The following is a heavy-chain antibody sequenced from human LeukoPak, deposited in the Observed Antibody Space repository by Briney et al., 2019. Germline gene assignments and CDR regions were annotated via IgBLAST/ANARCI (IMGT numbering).Heavy chain of an antibody. CDR2: ISGSGGST. D-gene: IGHD3-10*01. Sequence: GGSLRLSCAASGFIFSSYAMSWVRQAPGKGLEWVSAISGSGGSTYYADSVKGRFTISRDNSKNTLYLQMNSLRAEDTAVYYCAKDSITMVRGVIPNWFDPWGQGTLVTVSS. CDR3: AKDSITMVRGVIPNWFDP. CDR1: GFIFSSYA. V-gene: IGHV3-23*01. J-gene: IGHJ5*02.